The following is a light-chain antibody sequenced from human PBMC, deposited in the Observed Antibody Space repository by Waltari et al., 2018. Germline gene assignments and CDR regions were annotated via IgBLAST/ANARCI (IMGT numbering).Light chain of an antibody. Sequence: QSALTQPASVSGSPGQSSTISCTSDVGNYHLVSCYQQRPGTAPKLKIYGATKRPSGVSDRFSGSKSVNTASLTISGLQAEDEADYYCCTFTSSGTWVFGGGTKLTVL. CDR2: GAT. J-gene: IGLJ2*01. V-gene: IGLV2-23*01. CDR3: CTFTSSGTWV. CDR1: SDVGNYHL.